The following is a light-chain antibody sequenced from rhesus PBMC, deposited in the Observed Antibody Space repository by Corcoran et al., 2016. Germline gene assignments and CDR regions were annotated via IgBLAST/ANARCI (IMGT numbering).Light chain of an antibody. CDR1: NIGSKS. CDR3: QVWDSSSKYDV. J-gene: IGLJ6*01. V-gene: IGLV3-34*01. CDR2: DDS. Sequence: SYELTQPPSVSVSPGQTARITCGGDNIGSKSVHWYQQKPAQAPVLVIYDDSERSSGIPERFSGSNSGNTATLTISGVEAGDEADYYCQVWDSSSKYDVFGSGTKLTVL.